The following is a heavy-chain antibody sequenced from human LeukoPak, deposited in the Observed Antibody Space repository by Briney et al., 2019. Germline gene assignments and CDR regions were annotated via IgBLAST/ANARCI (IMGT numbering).Heavy chain of an antibody. D-gene: IGHD3-16*02. J-gene: IGHJ4*02. CDR2: IYHSGST. Sequence: PSETLSLTCAVSGYSISSGYYWGWIRQPPGKGLEWIGSIYHSGSTYYNPSLKGRVTISVDTSKNQFSLKLSSVTAADTAVYYCASLYDYVWGSYRYTYRVDYWGQGTLVTVSS. CDR1: GYSISSGYY. CDR3: ASLYDYVWGSYRYTYRVDY. V-gene: IGHV4-38-2*01.